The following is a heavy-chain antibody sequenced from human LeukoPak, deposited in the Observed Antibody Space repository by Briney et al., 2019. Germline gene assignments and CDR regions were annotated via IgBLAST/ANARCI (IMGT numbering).Heavy chain of an antibody. V-gene: IGHV3-30*03. CDR1: GFTFSSYG. CDR3: ARGRDGYNLIDAFDI. Sequence: GGSLRLSCAASGFTFSSYGMHWVRQAPGKGLGWVALISHDGSNKYYADSVRGRFTISRDNAKKSMYLQTNSLRAEDTAVYYCARGRDGYNLIDAFDIWGQGTMVTVSS. J-gene: IGHJ3*02. CDR2: ISHDGSNK. D-gene: IGHD5-24*01.